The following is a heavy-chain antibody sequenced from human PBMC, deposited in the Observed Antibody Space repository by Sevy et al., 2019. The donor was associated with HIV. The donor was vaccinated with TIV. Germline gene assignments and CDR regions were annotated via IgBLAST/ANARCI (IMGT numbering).Heavy chain of an antibody. CDR1: KFTFSSYS. D-gene: IGHD3-10*01. Sequence: GGSLRLSCAASKFTFSSYSMHWVRQAPGKGLEWVAVVSYDGSNKYYANSVKGRFTISRDNSKNTPYLQMNSLRAEDTAVYYCATDLLYGSGTYDRDYWGQGTLVTVSS. V-gene: IGHV3-30-3*01. J-gene: IGHJ4*02. CDR3: ATDLLYGSGTYDRDY. CDR2: VSYDGSNK.